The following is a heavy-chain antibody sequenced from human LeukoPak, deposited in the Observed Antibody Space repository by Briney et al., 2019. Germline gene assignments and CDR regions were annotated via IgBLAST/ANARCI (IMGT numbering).Heavy chain of an antibody. Sequence: AGGSLRLSCAASGFTFSNYAMSWVRQAPGKGLEWASATSGSGGSTYYADSVKGRFTISRDNSKNTLYLQMNSLRAEDTAVYYCAKDLTMIVVVTTTSRGDYWGQGTLVTVSS. D-gene: IGHD3-22*01. CDR3: AKDLTMIVVVTTTSRGDY. V-gene: IGHV3-23*01. CDR1: GFTFSNYA. CDR2: TSGSGGST. J-gene: IGHJ4*02.